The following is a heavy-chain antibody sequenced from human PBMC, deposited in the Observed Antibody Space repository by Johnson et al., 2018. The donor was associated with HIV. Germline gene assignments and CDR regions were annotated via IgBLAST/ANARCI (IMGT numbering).Heavy chain of an antibody. J-gene: IGHJ3*02. CDR2: IYSGGST. CDR1: GFTVSSNY. V-gene: IGHV3-66*01. Sequence: VQLVESGGGLVQPGGSLRLSCAASGFTVSSNYMSWVRQTPGKGLEWVSVIYSGGSTYYADSVKGRFTISRDNSKKTLYLRMNTLRPEDTAVYYCARAYSYGVFDIWGQGTMVTVSS. CDR3: ARAYSYGVFDI. D-gene: IGHD5-18*01.